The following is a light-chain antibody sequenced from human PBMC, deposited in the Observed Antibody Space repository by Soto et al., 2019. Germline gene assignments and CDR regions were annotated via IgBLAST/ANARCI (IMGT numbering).Light chain of an antibody. J-gene: IGKJ5*01. CDR2: GSS. CDR1: QSVDSY. CDR3: QQRDSWPIT. V-gene: IGKV3-11*01. Sequence: EIVMTQSPATLSVAPGERATLSCRASQSVDSYLVWYQQKPVQAPRLLICGSSNRATGIPARFSGSGSGTDFTLTINSLEPDDFAVYYCQQRDSWPITFGQGTRLETK.